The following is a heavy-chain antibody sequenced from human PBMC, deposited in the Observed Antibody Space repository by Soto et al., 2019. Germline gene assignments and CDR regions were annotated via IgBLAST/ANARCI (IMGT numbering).Heavy chain of an antibody. J-gene: IGHJ6*02. Sequence: SETLSLTCTVSGGSISSYYWTWIRQPPGKGLEWIGYIYYSGSTNYNPPLKSRVTISVDTSKTQFSLKLSSVTAADTAVYYCARDSLLGYCTNGVCYISGYYYGMDVWGQGTTVTVSS. V-gene: IGHV4-59*12. CDR3: ARDSLLGYCTNGVCYISGYYYGMDV. D-gene: IGHD2-8*01. CDR2: IYYSGST. CDR1: GGSISSYY.